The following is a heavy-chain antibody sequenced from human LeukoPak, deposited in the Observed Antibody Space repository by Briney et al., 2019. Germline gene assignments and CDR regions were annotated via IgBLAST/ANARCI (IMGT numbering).Heavy chain of an antibody. J-gene: IGHJ3*02. D-gene: IGHD1-26*01. Sequence: GESLKISCKGSGYTFINYWIAWVRQMPGKGLEWMGIIYPGDSDTRYSPSFQGQVTISADKSINTAYLQWSSLKASDTAMYYCARSIVGASSAFDIWGQGTMVTVSS. V-gene: IGHV5-51*01. CDR1: GYTFINYW. CDR2: IYPGDSDT. CDR3: ARSIVGASSAFDI.